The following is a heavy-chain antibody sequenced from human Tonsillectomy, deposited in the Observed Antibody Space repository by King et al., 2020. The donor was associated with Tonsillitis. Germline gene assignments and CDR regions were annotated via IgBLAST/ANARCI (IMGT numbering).Heavy chain of an antibody. Sequence: VQLVQSGAEVKKPGSSVKVSCQASGGIFNDYVFSWVRQAPGQGLEWMGGIIPKFGTANSAQKFQGRVTLTADTSTNTAYMEVSGLRSEDTAVYYCATTAGDYYYYMDVWGKGTTVTVSS. CDR3: ATTAGDYYYYMDV. J-gene: IGHJ6*03. V-gene: IGHV1-69*14. CDR1: GGIFNDYV. CDR2: IIPKFGTA.